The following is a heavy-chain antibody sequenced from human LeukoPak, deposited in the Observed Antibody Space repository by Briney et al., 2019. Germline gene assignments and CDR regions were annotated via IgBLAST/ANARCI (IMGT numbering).Heavy chain of an antibody. CDR2: ISSSSHFI. V-gene: IGHV3-21*01. Sequence: GGSLRLSYAGSGFTFRYCSMNWVRQAPGRGLEWISSISSSSHFIYYADSVKGRFTISRDNAQNSVYLQMNGLRAEDTAVYFCAGGSSTDSYYFDYWGQGTLVTVSS. CDR1: GFTFRYCS. J-gene: IGHJ4*02. D-gene: IGHD2-2*01. CDR3: AGGSSTDSYYFDY.